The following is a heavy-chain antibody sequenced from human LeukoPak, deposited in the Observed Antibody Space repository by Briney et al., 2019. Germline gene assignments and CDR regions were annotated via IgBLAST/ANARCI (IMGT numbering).Heavy chain of an antibody. V-gene: IGHV3-13*01. CDR2: IGTAGDT. CDR1: GFTFSSYD. CDR3: ARGSIAVGYSYGYSFYFDY. D-gene: IGHD5-18*01. Sequence: GGSLRLSCAASGFTFSSYDMHWVRQATGKGLEWVSAIGTAGDTYYPGSVKGRFTISRENAKNSLYHQMNSLRAGDTAVYYCARGSIAVGYSYGYSFYFDYWGQGTLVTVSS. J-gene: IGHJ4*02.